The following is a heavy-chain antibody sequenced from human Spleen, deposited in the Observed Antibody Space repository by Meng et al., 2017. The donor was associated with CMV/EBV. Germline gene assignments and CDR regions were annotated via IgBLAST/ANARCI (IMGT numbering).Heavy chain of an antibody. D-gene: IGHD4-17*01. CDR3: ARLPDYANPPHLDY. J-gene: IGHJ4*02. V-gene: IGHV4-61*01. CDR1: GGSVSSGSNY. Sequence: SETLSLTCTVSGGSVSSGSNYWSWIRQPPGKGLEWIGYTYYSGSMNYNPSLKSRVTISVDTSKNQLSLKLRSVTAADTAFYYCARLPDYANPPHLDYWGQGTLVTVSS. CDR2: TYYSGSM.